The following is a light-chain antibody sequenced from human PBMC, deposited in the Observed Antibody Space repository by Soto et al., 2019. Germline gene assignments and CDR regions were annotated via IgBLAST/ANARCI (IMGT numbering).Light chain of an antibody. J-gene: IGKJ5*01. CDR3: QQYNNWPPIT. Sequence: EIVMTQSPATLSLSPGERATLSCRASQSVSGNLAWYQQKPGQAPRLLIYGASTRATGIPARFSGSGSGTEFTLTISSMQSADFVVYYCQQYNNWPPITFGQGTRLEIK. V-gene: IGKV3-15*01. CDR2: GAS. CDR1: QSVSGN.